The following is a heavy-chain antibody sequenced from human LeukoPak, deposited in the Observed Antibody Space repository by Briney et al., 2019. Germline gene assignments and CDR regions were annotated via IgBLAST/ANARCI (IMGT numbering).Heavy chain of an antibody. CDR3: ARPCYYSSGSYPY. Sequence: GGSLRLSCAASGFTFTNYWMSWVRQAPGKGLEWVASIEKGGSEKDYVDSVKGRFTISRDNAKNSPYLQMNSLRAEDTAVYFCARPCYYSSGSYPYWGQRTLVTVSS. J-gene: IGHJ4*02. D-gene: IGHD3-10*01. CDR1: GFTFTNYW. V-gene: IGHV3-7*01. CDR2: IEKGGSEK.